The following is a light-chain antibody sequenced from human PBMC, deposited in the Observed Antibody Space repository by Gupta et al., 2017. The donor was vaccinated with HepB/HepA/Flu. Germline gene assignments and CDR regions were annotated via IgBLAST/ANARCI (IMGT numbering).Light chain of an antibody. CDR2: GNS. Sequence: SVTISCTGSSSNIGAGYDVHWDQQLPGTAPTLLIDGNSNRPSGVPDRFSGSNSGTSASLAITGLQAEDEADYYCQYYANSLSGSFVFGTGTKLTVL. CDR1: SSNIGAGYD. J-gene: IGLJ1*01. CDR3: QYYANSLSGSFV. V-gene: IGLV1-40*01.